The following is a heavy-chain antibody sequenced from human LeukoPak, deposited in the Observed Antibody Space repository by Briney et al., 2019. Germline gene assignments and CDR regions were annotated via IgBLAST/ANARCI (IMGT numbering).Heavy chain of an antibody. Sequence: SEALSLTCTVSGGSISSYYWSWIRQPPGKGLEWIGYIYYSGSTNYNPSLKSRVTISVDTSKNQFSLKLSSVTAADTAVYYCARALGGYSYYFDYWGQGTLVTVSS. V-gene: IGHV4-59*01. CDR2: IYYSGST. CDR1: GGSISSYY. CDR3: ARALGGYSYYFDY. J-gene: IGHJ4*02. D-gene: IGHD3-22*01.